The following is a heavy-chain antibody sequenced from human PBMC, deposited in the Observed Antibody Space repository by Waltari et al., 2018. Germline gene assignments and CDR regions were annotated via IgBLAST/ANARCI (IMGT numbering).Heavy chain of an antibody. J-gene: IGHJ6*02. D-gene: IGHD3-3*01. CDR3: AGTSYFDCWSGPEGV. V-gene: IGHV4-61*02. CDR1: GGSISSGSYY. CDR2: IYTSGGT. Sequence: QVQLQESGPGLVKPSQTLSLTCTVSGGSISSGSYYWSWIRQPAGKGLEWIGRIYTSGGTNYNPSLKSRVTISVDTSKNQFSLKLSSVTAADTAVYYCAGTSYFDCWSGPEGVWGQGTTVTVSS.